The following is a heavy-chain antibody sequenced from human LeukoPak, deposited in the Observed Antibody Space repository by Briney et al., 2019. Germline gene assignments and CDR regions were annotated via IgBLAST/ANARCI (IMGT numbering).Heavy chain of an antibody. CDR3: TTPERYYYYTRYFSGRPY. Sequence: PGGSLRLSCTASGFSFSNAWVSWVRQAPGKGLEWVGRITSKADGGTRDYAAPVKGRFTISRDDSKNTLYLQMNSLKTEDTAVYYCTTPERYYYYTRYFSGRPYWGQGNLVTVSS. V-gene: IGHV3-15*01. D-gene: IGHD3-22*01. CDR1: GFSFSNAW. J-gene: IGHJ4*02. CDR2: ITSKADGGTR.